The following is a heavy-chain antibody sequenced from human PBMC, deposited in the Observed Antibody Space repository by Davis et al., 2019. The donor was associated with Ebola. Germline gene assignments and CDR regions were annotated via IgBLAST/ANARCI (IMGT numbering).Heavy chain of an antibody. J-gene: IGHJ5*02. Sequence: GESLKISCAASGFTFSNYAMNWVRQAPGKGLEWVSTISGSGGSTYYADSVKGRFTISRDNSKNMLFLQMNSLRAEDTAVYYCARRGYCSGNRCPWGWFDPWGQGTPVTVSP. CDR3: ARRGYCSGNRCPWGWFDP. CDR2: ISGSGGST. D-gene: IGHD2-15*01. CDR1: GFTFSNYA. V-gene: IGHV3-23*01.